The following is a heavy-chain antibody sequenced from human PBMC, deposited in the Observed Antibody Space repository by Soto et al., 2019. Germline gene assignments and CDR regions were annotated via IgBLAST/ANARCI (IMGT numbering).Heavy chain of an antibody. CDR3: ARAKGGSVSYHYCCMDV. CDR2: IYYSGST. Sequence: PSETLSLTCAVSGGSISSGGYSWSWIRQPPGKGLEWIGYIYYSGSTNYNPSLKSRVTISVDTSKNQFSLKLSSVTAADTAVYYCARAKGGSVSYHYCCMDVWGQGTTVTVS. V-gene: IGHV4-30-4*07. D-gene: IGHD1-26*01. CDR1: GGSISSGGYS. J-gene: IGHJ6*02.